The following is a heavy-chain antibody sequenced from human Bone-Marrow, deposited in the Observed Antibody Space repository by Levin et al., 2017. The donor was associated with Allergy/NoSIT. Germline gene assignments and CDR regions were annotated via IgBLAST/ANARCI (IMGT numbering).Heavy chain of an antibody. CDR2: ITNTGGST. J-gene: IGHJ5*01. D-gene: IGHD3-10*01. Sequence: LSLTCAASGFPFNAYAMKWIRQAPGKGLEYVSSITNTGGSTNYADSFKGRFTISRDNSRNTVFLQMNSLRAEDTAIYYCATHWGKVRGGDSWGQGTLVTVSS. CDR3: ATHWGKVRGGDS. V-gene: IGHV3-23*01. CDR1: GFPFNAYA.